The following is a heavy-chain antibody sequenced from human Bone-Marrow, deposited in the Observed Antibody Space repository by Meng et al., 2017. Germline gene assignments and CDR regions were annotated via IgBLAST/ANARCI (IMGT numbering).Heavy chain of an antibody. D-gene: IGHD1-26*01. CDR1: CGSFSGDY. Sequence: LHLHAGATVCLVSLDTLSPPAAVYCGSFSGDYWSWSRQPPGKGLEWIGEINHSGRTNYNPSLKSRVTISVDTSKNQFSLKLSSVTAADTAVYYCARVGYSGSRVTSYYFDYWGQGTLVTVSS. CDR3: ARVGYSGSRVTSYYFDY. CDR2: INHSGRT. J-gene: IGHJ4*02. V-gene: IGHV4-34*01.